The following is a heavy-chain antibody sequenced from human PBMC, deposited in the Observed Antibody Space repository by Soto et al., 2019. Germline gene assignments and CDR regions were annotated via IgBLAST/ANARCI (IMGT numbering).Heavy chain of an antibody. J-gene: IGHJ6*02. Sequence: QVQLVQSGAEVKKPGSSVKVSCKASGGTFSSYAIIWVRQAPGQGLAWMGGFIPIFGTANYAQTFQGRVTMTEDKSTSTAYMELSILRSEYTAIYYCARDPAPRGYYYDGIDVWGQGTTDTVSS. CDR1: GGTFSSYA. D-gene: IGHD2-2*01. CDR2: FIPIFGTA. V-gene: IGHV1-69*06. CDR3: ARDPAPRGYYYDGIDV.